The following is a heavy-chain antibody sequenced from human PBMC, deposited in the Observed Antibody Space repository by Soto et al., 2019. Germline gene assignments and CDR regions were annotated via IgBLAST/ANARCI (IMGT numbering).Heavy chain of an antibody. D-gene: IGHD3-22*01. Sequence: GGSLRLSCATSGLTFNSAAMTWVRQAPGKGLEWVSTIAVNSGRTWYADSVRGRFTISRDNSKNTLYLQMSSLRVEDTGVYYCAKDGDDNNPPDAYDIWGQGTTVTVSS. CDR1: GLTFNSAA. V-gene: IGHV3-23*01. CDR3: AKDGDDNNPPDAYDI. CDR2: IAVNSGRT. J-gene: IGHJ3*02.